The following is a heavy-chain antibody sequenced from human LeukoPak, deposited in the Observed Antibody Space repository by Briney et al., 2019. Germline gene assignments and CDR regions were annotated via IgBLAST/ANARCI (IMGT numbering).Heavy chain of an antibody. D-gene: IGHD3-10*01. Sequence: GGSLRLSCAASGFTFSGFAMRWVRQADGKGREWVGRIRSKANSYATAYAASVKGRFTITRDDSKNTAYLQMNSLKTEDTAVYYCARGSRGWFGELYSRDYWGQGTLVTVSS. CDR1: GFTFSGFA. CDR2: IRSKANSYAT. CDR3: ARGSRGWFGELYSRDY. V-gene: IGHV3-73*01. J-gene: IGHJ4*02.